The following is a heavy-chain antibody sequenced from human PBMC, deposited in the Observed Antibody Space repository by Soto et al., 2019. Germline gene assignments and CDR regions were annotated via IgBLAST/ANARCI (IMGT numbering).Heavy chain of an antibody. V-gene: IGHV3-30-3*01. Sequence: QVQLVESGGGVVQPGRSLRLSCAASGFTFSSYAMHWVRQAPGKGLEWVAVISYDGSNKYYADSVKGRFTISRDNSKNTLYLQMNSLRVEDTAVYYCARNWGYIYGYPPGYWGQGTLVTVSS. J-gene: IGHJ4*02. CDR3: ARNWGYIYGYPPGY. CDR2: ISYDGSNK. D-gene: IGHD5-18*01. CDR1: GFTFSSYA.